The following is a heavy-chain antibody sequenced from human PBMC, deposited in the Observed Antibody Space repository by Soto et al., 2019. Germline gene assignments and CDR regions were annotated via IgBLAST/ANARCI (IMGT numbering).Heavy chain of an antibody. CDR1: GFPFSAYN. CDR3: SRSPEVGVSGAY. D-gene: IGHD1-26*01. CDR2: ITVGSSHI. J-gene: IGHJ4*02. Sequence: AGGSLRLSCTGSGFPFSAYNINWVRQAPGKGLEWVSSITVGSSHIYQPNSMKGRFTISRDDAKNSVYLQIDSLRDEDTALYYCSRSPEVGVSGAYWGQGTLVTVSS. V-gene: IGHV3-21*01.